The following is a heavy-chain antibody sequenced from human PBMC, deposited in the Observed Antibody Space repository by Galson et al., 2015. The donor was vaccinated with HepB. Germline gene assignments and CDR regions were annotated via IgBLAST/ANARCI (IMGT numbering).Heavy chain of an antibody. V-gene: IGHV1-58*01. J-gene: IGHJ3*01. Sequence: SVKVSCKASGFTFTSYTGQWVRQARGQRLECIGWIVVGSGNTNYAQKFQERVTITRDMSTSTAYMDLSSLRSEDKAVYYCAAESSDAEGAFDLWGQGTMGTVSS. CDR1: GFTFTSYT. CDR3: AAESSDAEGAFDL. CDR2: IVVGSGNT.